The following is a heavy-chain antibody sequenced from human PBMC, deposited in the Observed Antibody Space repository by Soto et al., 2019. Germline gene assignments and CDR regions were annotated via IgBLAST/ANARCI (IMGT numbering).Heavy chain of an antibody. CDR3: ARDAGYSYGPFDY. Sequence: EVQLVEAGGGLVQPGGSLRLSCAASGFTFSSYSMNWVCQAPGKGLEWVSYISSSSSTIYYADSVKGRFTISRDNAKNSLYLQMNRLTGEDTAVYYCARDAGYSYGPFDYWGQGTLVTVSS. CDR1: GFTFSSYS. D-gene: IGHD5-18*01. J-gene: IGHJ4*02. V-gene: IGHV3-48*01. CDR2: ISSSSSTI.